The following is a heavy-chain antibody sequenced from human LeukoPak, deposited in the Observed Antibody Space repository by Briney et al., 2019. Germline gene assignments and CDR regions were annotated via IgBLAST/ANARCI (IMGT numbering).Heavy chain of an antibody. CDR3: ARGNRQIVVVPAAKPPYFDY. V-gene: IGHV4-34*01. CDR2: INHSGST. J-gene: IGHJ4*02. Sequence: SETLSLTCAVYGGSFSGYYWSWIRQPPGKGLEWIGEINHSGSTNYNPSLKSRVTISVDTSKNQFSLKLSSVPAADTAVYYCARGNRQIVVVPAAKPPYFDYWGQGTLVTVSS. CDR1: GGSFSGYY. D-gene: IGHD2-2*02.